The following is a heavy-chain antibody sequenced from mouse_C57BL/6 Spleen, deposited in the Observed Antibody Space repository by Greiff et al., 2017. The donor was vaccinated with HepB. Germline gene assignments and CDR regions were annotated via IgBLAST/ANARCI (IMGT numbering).Heavy chain of an antibody. CDR3: TTYGYNAADYFDY. CDR1: GFNIKDDY. V-gene: IGHV14-4*01. CDR2: IDPENGDT. J-gene: IGHJ2*01. Sequence: EVQLQQSGAELVRPGASVKLSCTASGFNIKDDYMHWVKQRPEQGLEWIGWIDPENGDTEYASKFQGKATITADTSSNTAYLQLSSLTSEDTAVYYCTTYGYNAADYFDYWGQGTTLTVSS. D-gene: IGHD1-2*01.